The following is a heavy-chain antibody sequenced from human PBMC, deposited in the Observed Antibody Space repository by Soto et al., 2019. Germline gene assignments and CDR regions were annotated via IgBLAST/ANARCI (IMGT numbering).Heavy chain of an antibody. CDR2: MWFDGSEK. J-gene: IGHJ3*02. Sequence: WSLRLSCAASGFTFSTHGMHWVRQAPGKXLEWVALMWFDGSEKYYGDSVKGRFTISRDNSKNTLYLQMNSLSAEDTAVYYCARLYCSADSCYSVGAFDIRGQGTMVTVS. CDR3: ARLYCSADSCYSVGAFDI. D-gene: IGHD2-15*01. CDR1: GFTFSTHG. V-gene: IGHV3-33*01.